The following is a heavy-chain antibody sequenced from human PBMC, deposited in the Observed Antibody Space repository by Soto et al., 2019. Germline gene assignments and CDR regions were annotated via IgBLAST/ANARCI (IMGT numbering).Heavy chain of an antibody. Sequence: EVQLVESGGGLVQPGGSLRLSCAASGFIFSDYWIHWVRQAPGKGLVWVSRIKSDESTTNYADSVWGRLTISRDNAKNTVYLQMNSLRAEDTAVYYCARGARNYYYFYYWGQGTLVTVSS. D-gene: IGHD3-10*01. J-gene: IGHJ4*02. CDR1: GFIFSDYW. CDR3: ARGARNYYYFYY. CDR2: IKSDESTT. V-gene: IGHV3-74*01.